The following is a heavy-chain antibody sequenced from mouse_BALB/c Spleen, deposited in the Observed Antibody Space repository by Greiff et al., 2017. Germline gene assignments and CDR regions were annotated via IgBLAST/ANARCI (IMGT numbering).Heavy chain of an antibody. CDR3: ARHTAYYFDD. V-gene: IGHV5-12-2*01. Sequence: EVKLVESGGGLVQPGGSLKLSCAASGFTFSSYTMSWVRQTPAKRLEWVAYISNGGGSTYYPDTVTGRFTISRDNAKNTLYLQMSSLKSEDTAMYYCARHTAYYFDDWGQGTTLTVSS. CDR1: GFTFSSYT. D-gene: IGHD3-1*01. CDR2: ISNGGGST. J-gene: IGHJ2*01.